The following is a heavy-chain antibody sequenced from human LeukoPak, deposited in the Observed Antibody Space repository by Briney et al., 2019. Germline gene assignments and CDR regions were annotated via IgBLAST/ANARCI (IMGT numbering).Heavy chain of an antibody. V-gene: IGHV1-2*06. D-gene: IGHD3-22*01. CDR2: INPNSGGT. Sequence: ASVKVSCKASGYTFTDYYKHWVRQAPGQGLEWMGRINPNSGGTNYAQKFQGRVTMTRDTSISTAYMELSRLRSDDTAVYYCARASNIYDSSGYYYTLDYWGQGTLVTVSS. CDR3: ARASNIYDSSGYYYTLDY. CDR1: GYTFTDYY. J-gene: IGHJ4*02.